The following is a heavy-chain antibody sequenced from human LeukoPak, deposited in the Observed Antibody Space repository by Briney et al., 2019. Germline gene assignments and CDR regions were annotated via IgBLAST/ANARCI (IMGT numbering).Heavy chain of an antibody. J-gene: IGHJ5*02. Sequence: PSETLSLTCTVSGGSISSSSYYWGWIRQPPGKGLEWIGSIYYSGSTYYNPSLKSRVTISVDTSKNQFPLKLSSVTAADTAVYYCARDLGQLLNPNWFDPWGQGTLVTVSS. V-gene: IGHV4-39*06. CDR3: ARDLGQLLNPNWFDP. CDR1: GGSISSSSYY. D-gene: IGHD2-2*02. CDR2: IYYSGST.